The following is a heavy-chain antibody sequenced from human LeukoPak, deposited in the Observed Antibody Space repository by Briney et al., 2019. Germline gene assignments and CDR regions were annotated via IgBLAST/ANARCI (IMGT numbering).Heavy chain of an antibody. CDR3: ARGRGDYGVDYFDY. D-gene: IGHD4-17*01. J-gene: IGHJ4*02. CDR1: GGSFSGYY. V-gene: IGHV4-34*01. CDR2: INHSGST. Sequence: PPETLSLTCAVYGGSFSGYYWSWIRQPPGKGPEWIGEINHSGSTNYNPSLKSRVTISVDTSKNQFSLKLSSVTAADTAVYYCARGRGDYGVDYFDYWGQGTLVTVSS.